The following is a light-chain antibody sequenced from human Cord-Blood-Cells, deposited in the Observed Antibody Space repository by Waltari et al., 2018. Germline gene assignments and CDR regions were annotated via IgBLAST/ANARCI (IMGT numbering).Light chain of an antibody. Sequence: EIVLTQSPATLSLSPGERATLSCRASQSVSSYLAWYQQKPGQAPRLLIYDASNRATGIPARFSGSGYGTDFTLTISSLEPEDFAVYYCQQSSNWPRTFGQGTKVEIK. J-gene: IGKJ1*01. CDR3: QQSSNWPRT. V-gene: IGKV3-11*01. CDR2: DAS. CDR1: QSVSSY.